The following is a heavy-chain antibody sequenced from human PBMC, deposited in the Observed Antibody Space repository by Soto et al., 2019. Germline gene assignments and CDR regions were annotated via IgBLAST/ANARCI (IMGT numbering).Heavy chain of an antibody. V-gene: IGHV1-18*01. CDR3: ARTKYSGYDYVSYYFDY. D-gene: IGHD5-12*01. CDR2: ISAYNGNT. Sequence: GASVKVSCKASGYTFTSYGISWVRQAPGQGLEWMGWISAYNGNTNYAQKLQGRVTMTTDTSTSTAYMELRSLRSDDTAVYYCARTKYSGYDYVSYYFDYWGQGTLVTVSS. CDR1: GYTFTSYG. J-gene: IGHJ4*02.